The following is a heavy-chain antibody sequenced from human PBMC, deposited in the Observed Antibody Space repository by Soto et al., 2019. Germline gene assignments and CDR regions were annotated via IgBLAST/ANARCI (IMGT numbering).Heavy chain of an antibody. V-gene: IGHV3-30-3*01. Sequence: QVQLVESGGGVVQPGRSLRLSCAASGFTFSSYAMHWVRQAPGKGLEWVAVISYDGSNKYYADSVKGRFTISRDNSKNTLYLQMNRLRAEDTAVYYCARSPVLRYFDWLLPFDYWGQGTLVTVSS. CDR1: GFTFSSYA. J-gene: IGHJ4*02. CDR2: ISYDGSNK. D-gene: IGHD3-9*01. CDR3: ARSPVLRYFDWLLPFDY.